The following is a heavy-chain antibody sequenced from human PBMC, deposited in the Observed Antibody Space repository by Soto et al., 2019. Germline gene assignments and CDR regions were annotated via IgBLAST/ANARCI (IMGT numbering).Heavy chain of an antibody. V-gene: IGHV4-39*01. J-gene: IGHJ4*02. D-gene: IGHD3-22*01. CDR2: IYYSGST. CDR1: GGSISSSSYY. CDR3: AIHPLYYYDSSGYPPNPYYFDY. Sequence: SETLSLTCTVSGGSISSSSYYWGWIRQPPGKGLEWIGSIYYSGSTYYKPSLKSRVTISVDTSKNQFSLKLSSVTAADTAVYYCAIHPLYYYDSSGYPPNPYYFDYWGQGTLVTVSS.